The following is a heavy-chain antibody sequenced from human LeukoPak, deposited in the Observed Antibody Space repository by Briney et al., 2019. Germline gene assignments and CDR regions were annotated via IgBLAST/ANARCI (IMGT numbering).Heavy chain of an antibody. CDR1: GYTFTSYD. J-gene: IGHJ6*03. D-gene: IGHD3-16*01. CDR3: ARGEHWGFRYYYYMDV. V-gene: IGHV1-8*01. Sequence: ASVKVSCKASGYTFTSYDINWVRQATGQGLEWMGWMNPNSGNTGYAQKFQGRVTMTRNTSISTAYMELSSLRSEDTAVYYCARGEHWGFRYYYYMDVWGKGTTVTVSS. CDR2: MNPNSGNT.